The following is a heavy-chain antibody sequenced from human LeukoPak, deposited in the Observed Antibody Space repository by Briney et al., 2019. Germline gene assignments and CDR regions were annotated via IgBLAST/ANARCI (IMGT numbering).Heavy chain of an antibody. CDR1: GYTFTSYD. D-gene: IGHD5-18*01. CDR3: ARGLGGYGNWFDP. V-gene: IGHV1-8*01. Sequence: ASVKVSCKASGYTFTSYDINWVRQATGQGLEWMGWMNPNSGNTGYAQKFRGRVTMTRNTSISTAYMELSSLRSDNTAVYYCARGLGGYGNWFDPWGQGTLVTVSS. CDR2: MNPNSGNT. J-gene: IGHJ5*02.